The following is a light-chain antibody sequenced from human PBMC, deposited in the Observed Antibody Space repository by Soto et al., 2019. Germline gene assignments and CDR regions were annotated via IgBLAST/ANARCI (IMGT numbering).Light chain of an antibody. CDR2: TAS. V-gene: IGKV1-39*01. J-gene: IGKJ1*01. CDR3: QQSYSPLRT. Sequence: DIQMTQSPSSLSASVGDRVTITCRASQSMSTYLNWYQQKPGKAPKLLIYTASSLQSGVPPRFSGSGSGTDFTLTISSLQPEDSATYFCQQSYSPLRTFSQGTKVEI. CDR1: QSMSTY.